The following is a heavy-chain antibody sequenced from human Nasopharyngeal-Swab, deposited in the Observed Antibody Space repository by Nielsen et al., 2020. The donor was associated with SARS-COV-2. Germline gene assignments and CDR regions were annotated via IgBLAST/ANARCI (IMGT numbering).Heavy chain of an antibody. D-gene: IGHD2-2*01. J-gene: IGHJ4*02. V-gene: IGHV4-31*02. Sequence: RQAPGKGLEWIGYIYYSGSTYYNPSLKSRVTISVDTSKNQFSLKLGSVTAADTAVYYCARAVATSHWDYWGQGTLVTVSS. CDR3: ARAVATSHWDY. CDR2: IYYSGST.